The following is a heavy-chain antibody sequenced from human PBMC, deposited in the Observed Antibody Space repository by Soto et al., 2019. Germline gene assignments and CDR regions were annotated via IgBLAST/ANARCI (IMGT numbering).Heavy chain of an antibody. CDR3: ARNMYSSSWSEYYYYYYGMDV. J-gene: IGHJ6*02. CDR1: GYTFTSYD. D-gene: IGHD6-13*01. CDR2: MNPNSGNT. Sequence: ASVKVSCKASGYTFTSYDINWVRQATGQGLEWMGWMNPNSGNTGYAQKFQGRVTMTRNTSISTAYMELSSLRSEDTAVYYCARNMYSSSWSEYYYYYYGMDVWGQGTTVTVS. V-gene: IGHV1-8*01.